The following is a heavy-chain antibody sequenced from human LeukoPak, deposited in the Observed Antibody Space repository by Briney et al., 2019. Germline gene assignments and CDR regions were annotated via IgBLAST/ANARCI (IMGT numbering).Heavy chain of an antibody. V-gene: IGHV3-21*01. J-gene: IGHJ4*02. CDR2: ITSGSYI. CDR3: ARDPAADDY. CDR1: GFTFSSYT. D-gene: IGHD6-13*01. Sequence: GGSLRLSCVASGFTFSSYTMNWVRQAPGKGLEWVSSITSGSYIYYAESVKGRFTISRDNAKNSLYLQMNSLGAEDTAVYYCARDPAADDYWGQGTLVTVSS.